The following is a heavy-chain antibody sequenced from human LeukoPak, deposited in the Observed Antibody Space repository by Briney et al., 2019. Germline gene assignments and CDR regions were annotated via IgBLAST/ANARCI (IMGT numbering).Heavy chain of an antibody. CDR1: GDSISSSSYS. Sequence: PSETLSLTCTVSGDSISSSSYSWGWIRQPPGKGLEWIGSIYSSGSTYDNPSLKSRVTLSVDTSKNQFSLKLSSVTAADTAVYYCAKAGCSSTSCYANWFDPWGQGTLVTVSS. V-gene: IGHV4-39*07. D-gene: IGHD2-2*01. CDR3: AKAGCSSTSCYANWFDP. CDR2: IYSSGST. J-gene: IGHJ5*02.